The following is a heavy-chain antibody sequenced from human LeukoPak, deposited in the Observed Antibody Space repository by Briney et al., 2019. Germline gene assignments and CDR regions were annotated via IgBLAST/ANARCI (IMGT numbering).Heavy chain of an antibody. CDR1: GFTFSSYA. J-gene: IGHJ4*02. Sequence: GRSLRLSCAASGFTFSSYALHWVRQAPGKGLEWVAVISYDGSNKYFADSVKGRFTISRDNSKNTLYLQMNSLRAEDTAIYYCAREREVRLRRIFDYWGQGTLVTVS. V-gene: IGHV3-30-3*01. CDR3: AREREVRLRRIFDY. D-gene: IGHD3-10*01. CDR2: ISYDGSNK.